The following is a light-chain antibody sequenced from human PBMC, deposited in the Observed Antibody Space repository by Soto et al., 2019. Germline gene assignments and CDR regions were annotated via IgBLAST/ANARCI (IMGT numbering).Light chain of an antibody. CDR3: QQYNSYSG. J-gene: IGKJ2*03. CDR2: KAS. Sequence: DIQMTQSPSTLSASVGDRVTNTCRASQSISSWLAWYQQKPGKAPKLLIYKASSLESGVPSRFSGSGSGTEFTLTISSLQPDDFATYYCQQYNSYSGFGQGTKLEIE. CDR1: QSISSW. V-gene: IGKV1-5*03.